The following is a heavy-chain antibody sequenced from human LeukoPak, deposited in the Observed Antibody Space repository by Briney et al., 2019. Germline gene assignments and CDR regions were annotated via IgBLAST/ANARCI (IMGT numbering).Heavy chain of an antibody. V-gene: IGHV4-61*02. CDR2: IYTSGST. J-gene: IGHJ4*02. CDR3: ARVTTGGYYNY. CDR1: GGSFSSGSYY. Sequence: MASETRSLTCTVSGGSFSSGSYYWSCIRQPAGKGLEWIGRIYTSGSTNYDPSLKSRVSISLDTSENHFSLKLSSVTAADTAVSYCARVTTGGYYNYWGQGTLVTVSS. D-gene: IGHD3-22*01.